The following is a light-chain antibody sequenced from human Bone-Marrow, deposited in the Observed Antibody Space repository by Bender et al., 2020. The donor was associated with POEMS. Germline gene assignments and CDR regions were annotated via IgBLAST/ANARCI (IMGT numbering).Light chain of an antibody. J-gene: IGLJ2*01. Sequence: QSALTQPPSASGSPGQSVTISCTGTSSDVGGYNFVSWYQQHPGKAPKLMIYDFTKPPSGAAHRFACSTAGNAASLIVSRLHAEDAAYYCCCSYAGFNNLEFGGGTKLTVL. CDR1: SSDVGGYNF. CDR2: DFT. CDR3: CSYAGFNNLE. V-gene: IGLV2-8*01.